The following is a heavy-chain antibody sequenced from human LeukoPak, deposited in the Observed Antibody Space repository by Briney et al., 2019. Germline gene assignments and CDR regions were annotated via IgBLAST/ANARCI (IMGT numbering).Heavy chain of an antibody. J-gene: IGHJ4*02. CDR3: ARHDADSGSYQF. CDR1: GYSFTNYW. Sequence: GESLKISCKGFGYSFTNYWIGWVRQMPGKGLEWMGIIYPGHSADTRYSPYFQGQVTISVDKSISTACLQWSSLKASDTAMYYCARHDADSGSYQFWGQGTLVTVSS. V-gene: IGHV5-51*01. CDR2: IYPGHSADT. D-gene: IGHD1-26*01.